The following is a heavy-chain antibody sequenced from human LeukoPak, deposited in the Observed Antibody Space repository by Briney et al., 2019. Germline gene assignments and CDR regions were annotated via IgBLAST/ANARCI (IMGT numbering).Heavy chain of an antibody. J-gene: IGHJ4*02. D-gene: IGHD6-19*01. V-gene: IGHV1-18*01. CDR1: GYTFTSYG. CDR2: ISAYNGNT. CDR3: ARDLGSGWYTISYYFDY. Sequence: EASVKVSCKASGYTFTSYGISWVRQAPGQGLEWMGWISAYNGNTNYAQKLQGRVTMTTDTSTSTAYMELRSLRSDDTAVYYCARDLGSGWYTISYYFDYWGQGTLVTVSS.